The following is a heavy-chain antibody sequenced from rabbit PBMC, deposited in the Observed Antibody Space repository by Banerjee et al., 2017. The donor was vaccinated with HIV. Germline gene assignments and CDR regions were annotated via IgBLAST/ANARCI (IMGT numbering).Heavy chain of an antibody. V-gene: IGHV1S45*01. CDR2: INSSSRNV. Sequence: QEQLEESGGGLVKPEGSLTLTCKASGFSFSNKYVMCWVRQAPGKGLEWIGCINSSSRNVVYATWVNGRFTISKTSSTTVTLQMTTVTAADTATYFCARDLSSSGWSDFALWGPGTLVTVS. D-gene: IGHD4-1*01. CDR3: ARDLSSSGWSDFAL. CDR1: GFSFSNKYV. J-gene: IGHJ4*01.